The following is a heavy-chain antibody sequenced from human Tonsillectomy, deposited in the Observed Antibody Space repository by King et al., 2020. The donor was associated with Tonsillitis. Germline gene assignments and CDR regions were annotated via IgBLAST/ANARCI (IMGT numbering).Heavy chain of an antibody. CDR3: ASYHCSGTTCYWGY. CDR1: GGSISSGGYY. Sequence: QLQESGPGLVKPSQTLSLTCSVSGGSISSGGYYWSWIRQHPGKGLEWIGYIYYIGGTYYNPSLKSRVTMSVETSKNQFSLSLTSVTASDTAVYFCASYHCSGTTCYWGYWGQGTLVTVSS. V-gene: IGHV4-31*03. D-gene: IGHD2-2*01. CDR2: IYYIGGT. J-gene: IGHJ4*02.